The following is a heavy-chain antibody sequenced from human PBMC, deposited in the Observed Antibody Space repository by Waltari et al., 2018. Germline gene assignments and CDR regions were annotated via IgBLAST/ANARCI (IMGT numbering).Heavy chain of an antibody. CDR3: ARMLGYQLLSYYYYGMDV. CDR1: GDSVSSNSAA. D-gene: IGHD2-2*01. CDR2: TYYRSKWYN. J-gene: IGHJ6*02. V-gene: IGHV6-1*01. Sequence: QVQLQQSGPGLVKPSQTLSLTCAISGDSVSSNSAAWNWIRQSPSRGLEWLGRTYYRSKWYNDYAVSVKSRITINPDTSKNQFSLQLNSVTPEDTAVYYCARMLGYQLLSYYYYGMDVWGQGTTVTVSS.